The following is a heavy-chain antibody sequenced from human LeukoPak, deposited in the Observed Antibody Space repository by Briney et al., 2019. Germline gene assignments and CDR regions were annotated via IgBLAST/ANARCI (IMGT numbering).Heavy chain of an antibody. J-gene: IGHJ4*02. D-gene: IGHD3-9*01. Sequence: PGGSLSLSCGASGFTFSDYYMSWIRQAPGKGLEWVSYISSSGSTIYYADSVKGRFTISRDNAKNSLYLQMNSLRAEDTAVYYCARDSPNYDILTGYGYYFDYWGQGTLVTVSS. CDR2: ISSSGSTI. CDR3: ARDSPNYDILTGYGYYFDY. V-gene: IGHV3-11*04. CDR1: GFTFSDYY.